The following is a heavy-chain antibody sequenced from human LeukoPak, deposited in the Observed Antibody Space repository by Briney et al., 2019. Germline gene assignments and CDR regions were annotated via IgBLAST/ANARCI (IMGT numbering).Heavy chain of an antibody. J-gene: IGHJ4*02. CDR3: AKDQEVGATTIDY. CDR1: GFTFSSYG. V-gene: IGHV3-30*02. Sequence: GGSLRLSCAASGFTFSSYGMHWVRQAPGKGLEWVAFIRYDGSNKYYADSVKGRFTISRDNSKNTLYLQMSSLGVEGTAVYYCAKDQEVGATTIDYWGQGTLVTVSS. CDR2: IRYDGSNK. D-gene: IGHD1-26*01.